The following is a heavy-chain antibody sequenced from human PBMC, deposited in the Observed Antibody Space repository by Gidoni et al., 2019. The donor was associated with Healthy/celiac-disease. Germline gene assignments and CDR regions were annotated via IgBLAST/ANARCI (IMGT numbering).Heavy chain of an antibody. CDR3: ARELPVFGNYGDATQLGY. CDR2: ISYDGSNK. Sequence: QVQLVESGGGVVQPGRSLRLSCAASGFPFSSSAMHWFRQAPGKGLEWVAVISYDGSNKYYADSVKGRFTISRDNSKNTLYLQMNSLRAEDTAVYYCARELPVFGNYGDATQLGYWGQGTLVTVSS. J-gene: IGHJ4*02. V-gene: IGHV3-30-3*01. D-gene: IGHD4-17*01. CDR1: GFPFSSSA.